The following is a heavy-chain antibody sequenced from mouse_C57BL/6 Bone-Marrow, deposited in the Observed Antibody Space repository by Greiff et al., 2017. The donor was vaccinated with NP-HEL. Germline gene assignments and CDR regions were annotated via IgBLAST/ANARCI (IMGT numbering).Heavy chain of an antibody. CDR3: AIWLNYARYYYAMDY. D-gene: IGHD1-1*01. CDR2: IHPSDSDT. CDR1: GYTFTSYW. Sequence: QVHVKQPGAELVKPGASVKVSCKASGYTFTSYWMHWVKQRPGQGLEWIGRIHPSDSDTNYNQKFKGKATLTVDKSSSTAYMQLSSLTSEDSAVYYCAIWLNYARYYYAMDYWGQGTSVTVSS. J-gene: IGHJ4*01. V-gene: IGHV1-74*01.